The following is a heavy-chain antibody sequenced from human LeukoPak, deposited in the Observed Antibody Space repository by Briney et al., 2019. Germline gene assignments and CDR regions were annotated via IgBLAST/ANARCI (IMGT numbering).Heavy chain of an antibody. Sequence: GGSLRLSCAASGFTFSSYGMHWVRQAPGKGLEWVAVISYDGSNKYYADSVKGRFTISRDNSKNTLYLQMNSLRAEGTAVYYCAKAGDHDYWGQGTLVTVSS. J-gene: IGHJ4*02. D-gene: IGHD7-27*01. CDR3: AKAGDHDY. CDR2: ISYDGSNK. CDR1: GFTFSSYG. V-gene: IGHV3-30*18.